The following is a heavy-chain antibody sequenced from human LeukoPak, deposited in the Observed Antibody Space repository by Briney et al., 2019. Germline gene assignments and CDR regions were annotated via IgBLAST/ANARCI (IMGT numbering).Heavy chain of an antibody. D-gene: IGHD3-10*01. CDR1: GFTFSSYA. V-gene: IGHV3-30-3*01. J-gene: IGHJ4*02. Sequence: GGSLRLSCAASGFTFSSYALHWVRQAPGKGLEWVAVISYDGSNKYYADSVKGRFTISRDNSKNTLYLQMNSLRAEDTAVYYCARDRDGSGIHDYWGQGTLVTVSS. CDR2: ISYDGSNK. CDR3: ARDRDGSGIHDY.